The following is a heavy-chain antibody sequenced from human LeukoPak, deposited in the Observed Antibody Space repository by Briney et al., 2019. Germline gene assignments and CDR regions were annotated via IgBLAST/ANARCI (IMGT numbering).Heavy chain of an antibody. Sequence: GGSLRLSCAASGFTFDDYAMHWVRQAPGKGLEWVSGISWNSGSIGYADSVKGRFTISRDNAKNSLYLHMNSLRAEDTAVYYCARGHYGLDVWGQGTTVTVSS. CDR2: ISWNSGSI. CDR1: GFTFDDYA. CDR3: ARGHYGLDV. J-gene: IGHJ6*02. V-gene: IGHV3-9*01.